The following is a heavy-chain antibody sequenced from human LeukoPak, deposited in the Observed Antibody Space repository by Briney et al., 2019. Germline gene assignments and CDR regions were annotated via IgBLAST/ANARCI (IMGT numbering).Heavy chain of an antibody. CDR3: ARDSRSSSGGDY. J-gene: IGHJ4*02. CDR2: IYSGGST. CDR1: GFTVSSNY. D-gene: IGHD6-6*01. Sequence: PGGSLRLSCAASGFTVSSNYMSWVRQAPGKGLEWVSVIYSGGSTYYADSVKGRFTISRDNFKNTLYLQMNSLRAEDTAVYYCARDSRSSSGGDYWGQGTLVTVSS. V-gene: IGHV3-53*05.